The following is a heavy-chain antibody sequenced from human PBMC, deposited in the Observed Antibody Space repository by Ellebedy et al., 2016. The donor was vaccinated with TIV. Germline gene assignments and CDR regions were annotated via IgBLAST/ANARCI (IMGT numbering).Heavy chain of an antibody. CDR1: GFTVSYTY. D-gene: IGHD5-12*01. V-gene: IGHV3-53*01. J-gene: IGHJ4*02. CDR3: ARGYSENFERGY. Sequence: GGSLRLSCAASGFTVSYTYMNWVRQGPGKGLEWVSVIQTGGDTYYADSVKGRFTISRDSSKNTVFLQMNSLRAEDTAIYYCARGYSENFERGYWGQGTRVTVSS. CDR2: IQTGGDT.